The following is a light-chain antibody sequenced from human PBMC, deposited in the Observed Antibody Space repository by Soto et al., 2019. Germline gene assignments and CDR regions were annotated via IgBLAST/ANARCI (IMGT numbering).Light chain of an antibody. Sequence: DIVMTQSPLSLPVTPGEPASISCRSSQSLLHSNGYNYLDWYLQKPGQSPQVLIYLGSNRASGVPDRFSGSGSCTDFTLKISRVEAEDVGVYYCMQALQTPTFGQGTRLEIK. V-gene: IGKV2-28*01. CDR3: MQALQTPT. J-gene: IGKJ5*01. CDR2: LGS. CDR1: QSLLHSNGYNY.